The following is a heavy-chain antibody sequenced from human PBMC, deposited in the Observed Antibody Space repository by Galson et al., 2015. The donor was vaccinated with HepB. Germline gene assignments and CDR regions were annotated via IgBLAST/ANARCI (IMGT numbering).Heavy chain of an antibody. J-gene: IGHJ5*02. V-gene: IGHV3-15*01. CDR1: GFTFSSTW. Sequence: SLRLSCAASGFTFSSTWMTWVRQAPGKGLEWVGRIKSNIDGAATDYAAPVKGRFTISRDDSKNTLYLQMNSLKTEDTAVYYCTTEGGEGFDPWGQGTLVTVSS. D-gene: IGHD3-16*01. CDR3: TTEGGEGFDP. CDR2: IKSNIDGAAT.